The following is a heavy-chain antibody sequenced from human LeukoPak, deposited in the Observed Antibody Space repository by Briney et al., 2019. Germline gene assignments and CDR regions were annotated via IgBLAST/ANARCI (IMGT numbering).Heavy chain of an antibody. D-gene: IGHD2-15*01. CDR1: GGSISSYY. CDR3: ARDAFCSGGSCYTGWFDP. V-gene: IGHV4-59*01. Sequence: SETLSLTCTVSGGSISSYYWNWIRQPPGKGLEWIGYIYYSESTNYNPSLKSRVTISVDTSKNQFSLKLSSVTAADTAVYYCARDAFCSGGSCYTGWFDPWGQGTLVTVSS. J-gene: IGHJ5*02. CDR2: IYYSEST.